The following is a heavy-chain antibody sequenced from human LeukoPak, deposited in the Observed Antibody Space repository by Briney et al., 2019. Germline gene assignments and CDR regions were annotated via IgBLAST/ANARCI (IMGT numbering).Heavy chain of an antibody. J-gene: IGHJ4*02. CDR2: ISAYNGNT. Sequence: ASVKVSCKASGYTFTNYGISWVRQAPGQGLEWMGWISAYNGNTNYAQKLQGRVTMTTDTSTSTTYMELRSLRSDDTAVYYCAREGANVRGVEPGPPLDYWGQGTLVTVSS. CDR3: AREGANVRGVEPGPPLDY. V-gene: IGHV1-18*01. D-gene: IGHD3-10*02. CDR1: GYTFTNYG.